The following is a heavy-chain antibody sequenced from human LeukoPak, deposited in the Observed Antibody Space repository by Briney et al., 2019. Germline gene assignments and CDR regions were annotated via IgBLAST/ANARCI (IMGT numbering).Heavy chain of an antibody. D-gene: IGHD3-22*01. V-gene: IGHV3-74*01. Sequence: PGGSLRLSCAASGFTFSSYWMHWVRQAPGKGLVWVSRINSDGSSTSYADSVKGRFTISRDNAKNTLYLQMNSLRAEDTAVYYCARYRAYYDRSGYIDYWGQGTLVTVSS. J-gene: IGHJ4*02. CDR2: INSDGSST. CDR1: GFTFSSYW. CDR3: ARYRAYYDRSGYIDY.